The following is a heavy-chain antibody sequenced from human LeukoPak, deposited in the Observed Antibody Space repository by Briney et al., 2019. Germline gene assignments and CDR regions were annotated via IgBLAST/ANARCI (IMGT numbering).Heavy chain of an antibody. J-gene: IGHJ4*02. Sequence: GGSLRLSCAASGFTFSSYWMSWVRQAPGKGLEWVAVISYDGSNKHYADSVKGRFAISRDNSKNTLYLQMNSLRAEDTAVYYCARDETGYCSSTSCSNWGQGTLVTVSS. D-gene: IGHD2-2*01. V-gene: IGHV3-30*09. CDR3: ARDETGYCSSTSCSN. CDR1: GFTFSSYW. CDR2: ISYDGSNK.